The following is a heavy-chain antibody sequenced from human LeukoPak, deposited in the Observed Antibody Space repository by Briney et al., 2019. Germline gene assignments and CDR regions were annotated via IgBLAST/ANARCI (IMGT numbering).Heavy chain of an antibody. CDR3: ARGSARMVANPLFDY. CDR1: GGSISSGSNY. J-gene: IGHJ4*02. D-gene: IGHD5-12*01. CDR2: IYTSGST. Sequence: SETLSLTCTVSGGSISSGSNYWSWIRQPAGKGLEWIGRIYTSGSTNYNPSLKSRVTISVDTSKNQFSLNLSSVTAADTAVYYCARGSARMVANPLFDYWGQETLVTVSS. V-gene: IGHV4-61*02.